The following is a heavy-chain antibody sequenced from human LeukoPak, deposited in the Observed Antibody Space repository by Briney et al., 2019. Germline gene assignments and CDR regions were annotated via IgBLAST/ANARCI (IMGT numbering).Heavy chain of an antibody. CDR1: GFTFSSYA. CDR3: AKVGLAWGAFDI. D-gene: IGHD3-16*01. Sequence: GGSLRLSCATSGFTFSSYAMSWVRQAPGKGLEWVSAISGSGGSTYYADSVKGRFSISRDNSKNTLYLQMYSLRAEDTAVYYCAKVGLAWGAFDIWGQGTMVTVSS. V-gene: IGHV3-23*01. J-gene: IGHJ3*02. CDR2: ISGSGGST.